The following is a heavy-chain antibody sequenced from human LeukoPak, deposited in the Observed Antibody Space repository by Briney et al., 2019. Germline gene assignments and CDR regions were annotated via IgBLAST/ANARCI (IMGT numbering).Heavy chain of an antibody. V-gene: IGHV1-69*05. CDR1: GGTFSSYA. CDR2: IIPIFGTA. D-gene: IGHD4-11*01. J-gene: IGHJ6*03. Sequence: SVKVSCKASGGTFSSYAISWVRQAPGQGLEWMGGIIPIFGTANYAQKFQGRVTITTDESTSTAYMELSSLRSEDTAVYYCARDGSTVTTESGYYYVDVWGKGTTVTVSS. CDR3: ARDGSTVTTESGYYYVDV.